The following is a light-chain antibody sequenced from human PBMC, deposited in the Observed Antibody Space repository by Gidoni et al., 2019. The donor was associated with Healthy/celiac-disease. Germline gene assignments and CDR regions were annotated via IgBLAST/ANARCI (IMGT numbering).Light chain of an antibody. Sequence: EIVMTQSPATLSVSPGERATPSCRASQSVSSNLAWYQQKLGQAPRLRIYGASTRATGIPARFSGSGSGTEFTLIISSLQSEDFAVYDCQQYNNWPPWTFGQGTKVEIK. CDR2: GAS. CDR3: QQYNNWPPWT. J-gene: IGKJ1*01. CDR1: QSVSSN. V-gene: IGKV3-15*01.